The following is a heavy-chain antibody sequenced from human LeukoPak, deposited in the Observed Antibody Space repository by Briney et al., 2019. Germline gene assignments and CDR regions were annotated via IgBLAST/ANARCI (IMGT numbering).Heavy chain of an antibody. CDR2: ITPIFGTA. Sequence: SVKVSCKASGGTFSSYAISWVRQAPGQGLEWMGRITPIFGTANYAQKFQGRVTITTDESTSTAYMELSSLRSEDTAVYYCARGPGSYRDDYWGQGTLVTVSS. CDR3: ARGPGSYRDDY. CDR1: GGTFSSYA. J-gene: IGHJ4*02. D-gene: IGHD3-10*01. V-gene: IGHV1-69*05.